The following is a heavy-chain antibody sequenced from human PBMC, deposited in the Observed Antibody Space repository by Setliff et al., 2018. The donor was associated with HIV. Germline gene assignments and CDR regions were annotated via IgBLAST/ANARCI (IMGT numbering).Heavy chain of an antibody. Sequence: SETLSLTCTVSGYSISSGYYWGWIRQPPGKGLEWIGSIYHSGSTYYNPSLKSRVTISVDTSKNQFSLKLSSVTAADTAVCYCARAMRGVVVTNMYYYYGMDVWGQGTTVTVSS. CDR3: ARAMRGVVVTNMYYYYGMDV. D-gene: IGHD2-21*02. CDR1: GYSISSGYY. CDR2: IYHSGST. V-gene: IGHV4-38-2*02. J-gene: IGHJ6*02.